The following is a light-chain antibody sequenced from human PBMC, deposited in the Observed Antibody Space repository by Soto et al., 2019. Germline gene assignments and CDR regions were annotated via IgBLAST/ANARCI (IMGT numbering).Light chain of an antibody. Sequence: QSALTQPASVSGSPGQSITISCTGTISDVGGYNYVSWYQHHPGKAPNLMIYEVFNRPSGVSNRFSGSRSGNTASLTISGLQAEDEGDYYCTSYAGTAPHVVFGGRTKLTVL. V-gene: IGLV2-14*01. CDR3: TSYAGTAPHVV. CDR2: EVF. J-gene: IGLJ2*01. CDR1: ISDVGGYNY.